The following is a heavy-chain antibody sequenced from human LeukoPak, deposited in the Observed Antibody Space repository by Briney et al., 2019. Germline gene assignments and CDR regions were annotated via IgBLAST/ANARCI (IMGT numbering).Heavy chain of an antibody. CDR3: TTDRESGSDFDY. D-gene: IGHD1-26*01. Sequence: GGSLRLSCAASGFTFSSYAMHWVRQAPGKGLEWVGRIKSKTDGGTTDYAAPVKGRFTISRDDSKNTLYLQMNSLKTEDTAVYYCTTDRESGSDFDYWGQGTLVTVSS. J-gene: IGHJ4*02. V-gene: IGHV3-15*01. CDR1: GFTFSSYA. CDR2: IKSKTDGGTT.